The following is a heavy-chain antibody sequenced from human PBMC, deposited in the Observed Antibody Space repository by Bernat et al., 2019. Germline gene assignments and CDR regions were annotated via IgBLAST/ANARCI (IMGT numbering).Heavy chain of an antibody. Sequence: QVQFVQSGAEVKKPGASVKVSCKASGYTFSSYAMHWVRQAPGQSLEWMGWINAGNGNTKYSQKLQDRVTITRDTSASTAYMELSSLRSEDTAVYYWARGGGNYVASGIIENWFDPWGQGTLVTVSS. V-gene: IGHV1-3*01. J-gene: IGHJ5*02. CDR2: INAGNGNT. CDR1: GYTFSSYA. CDR3: ARGGGNYVASGIIENWFDP. D-gene: IGHD4-23*01.